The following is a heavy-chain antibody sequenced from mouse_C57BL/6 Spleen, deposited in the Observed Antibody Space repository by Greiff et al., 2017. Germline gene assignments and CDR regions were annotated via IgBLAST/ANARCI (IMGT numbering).Heavy chain of an antibody. V-gene: IGHV5-9-1*02. D-gene: IGHD1-1*01. Sequence: EVQLVESGEGLVKPGGSLKLSCAASGFTFSSYAMSWVRQTPEKRLEWVAYISSGGDYIYYADTVKGRFTISRDNARNTLYLQMSSLKSEDTAMYYCTGGGYYGSSYERFAYWGQGTLVTVSA. J-gene: IGHJ3*01. CDR2: ISSGGDYI. CDR3: TGGGYYGSSYERFAY. CDR1: GFTFSSYA.